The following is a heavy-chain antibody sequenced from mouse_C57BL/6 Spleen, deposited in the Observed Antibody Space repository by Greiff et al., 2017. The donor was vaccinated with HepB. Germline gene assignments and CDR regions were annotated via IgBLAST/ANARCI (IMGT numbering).Heavy chain of an antibody. J-gene: IGHJ2*01. D-gene: IGHD2-4*01. CDR2: INPNNGGT. CDR1: GYTFTDYY. CDR3: ARLYYDYDVTVYFDY. V-gene: IGHV1-26*01. Sequence: EVQLQQSGPELVKPGASVKISCKASGYTFTDYYMNWVKQSHGKSLEWIGDINPNNGGTSYNQKFKGKATLTVDKSSSTAYMELRSLTSEDSAVYYCARLYYDYDVTVYFDYWGQGTTLTVSS.